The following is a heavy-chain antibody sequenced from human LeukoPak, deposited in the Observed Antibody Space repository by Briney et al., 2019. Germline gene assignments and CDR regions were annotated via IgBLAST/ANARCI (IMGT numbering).Heavy chain of an antibody. CDR2: INHSGST. CDR3: AAIRIAVATNWFDP. V-gene: IGHV4-34*01. Sequence: PSETLSLTCAVYGGSFSGYYWSWIRQPPGKGLEWIGEINHSGSTNYNPSLKSRVTISVDTSKNQFSLKLSSVTAADTAVYYCAAIRIAVATNWFDPWGQGTLVTVSS. J-gene: IGHJ5*02. CDR1: GGSFSGYY. D-gene: IGHD6-19*01.